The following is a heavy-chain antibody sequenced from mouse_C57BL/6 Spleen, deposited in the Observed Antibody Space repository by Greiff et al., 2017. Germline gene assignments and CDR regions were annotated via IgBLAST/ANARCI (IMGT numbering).Heavy chain of an antibody. J-gene: IGHJ2*01. CDR3: ARRGSSGYDY. CDR2: IDPSDSET. V-gene: IGHV1-52*01. Sequence: VQLQQPGAELVRPGSSVKLSCKASGYTFTSYWMHWVKQRPIQGLEWIGNIDPSDSETHYNQKFKDKATLTVDKSSSTAYMQLSSLTSEDSAVYYCARRGSSGYDYWGQGTTLTVSS. CDR1: GYTFTSYW. D-gene: IGHD3-2*02.